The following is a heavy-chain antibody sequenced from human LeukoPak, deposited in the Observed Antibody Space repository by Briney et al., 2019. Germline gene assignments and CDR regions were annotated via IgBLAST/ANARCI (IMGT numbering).Heavy chain of an antibody. Sequence: GGSLRLSCAASGFTFSSYAMHWVRQAPGKGLEWVAVVWYDGVKKYYLDSVEGRFTVSRANSRNTLYLQMNSLRAEDTALYYCARVGTVVVTYFDSWGQGTLGTVSS. CDR2: VWYDGVKK. D-gene: IGHD3-22*01. CDR1: GFTFSSYA. V-gene: IGHV3-33*01. CDR3: ARVGTVVVTYFDS. J-gene: IGHJ4*02.